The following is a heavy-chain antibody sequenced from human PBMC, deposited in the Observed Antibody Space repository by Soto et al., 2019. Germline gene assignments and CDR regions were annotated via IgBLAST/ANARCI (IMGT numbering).Heavy chain of an antibody. D-gene: IGHD6-19*01. V-gene: IGHV4-61*01. Sequence: PSETLSLTCTVSGGSVSSGSYYWSWIRQPPGKGLEWIGYIYYSGSTNYNPSLKSRVTISVDTSKNQFSLKLSSVTAADTAVYYCARSLYSSGWYWYNWFDPWGQGTQVTVS. CDR1: GGSVSSGSYY. CDR2: IYYSGST. CDR3: ARSLYSSGWYWYNWFDP. J-gene: IGHJ5*02.